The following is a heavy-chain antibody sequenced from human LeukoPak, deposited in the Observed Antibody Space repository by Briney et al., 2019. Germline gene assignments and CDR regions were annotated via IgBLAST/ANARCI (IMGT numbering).Heavy chain of an antibody. CDR3: AREDRITMVRGVMGPDY. D-gene: IGHD3-10*01. CDR1: GGSISSSNW. Sequence: PSETLSLTCAVSGGSISSSNWWSWVRQPPGKGLEWIGYIYYSGSTYYNPSLKSRVTISVDTSKNQFSLKLSSVTAADTAVYYCAREDRITMVRGVMGPDYWGQGTLVTVSS. CDR2: IYYSGST. J-gene: IGHJ4*02. V-gene: IGHV4-30-4*01.